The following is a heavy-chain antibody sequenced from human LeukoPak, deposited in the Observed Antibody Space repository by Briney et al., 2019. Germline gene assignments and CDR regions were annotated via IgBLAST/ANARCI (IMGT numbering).Heavy chain of an antibody. Sequence: PGGSLRLSCAASGFTFSSYGMHWVRQAPGKGLEWVAMISYDGSNKYYADSVKGRFTISGDNSKNTLYLQMNSLRAEDTAVYYCARDLETYGYTSSWYSYFDYWGQGTLVTVSS. D-gene: IGHD6-13*01. V-gene: IGHV3-30*03. J-gene: IGHJ4*02. CDR3: ARDLETYGYTSSWYSYFDY. CDR2: ISYDGSNK. CDR1: GFTFSSYG.